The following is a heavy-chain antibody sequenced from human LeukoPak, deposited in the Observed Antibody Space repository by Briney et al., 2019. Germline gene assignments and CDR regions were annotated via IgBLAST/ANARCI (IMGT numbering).Heavy chain of an antibody. J-gene: IGHJ3*02. Sequence: GRSLRLSCAASGFTFSSYGMHWVRQAPGKGLEWVAVIWYDGSNKYYADSVKGRFTISRDNSKNTLYLQMNSLRAEDTAVYYCAREGYDSSGYYLDAFDIWGQGTMVTISS. CDR2: IWYDGSNK. D-gene: IGHD3-22*01. CDR3: AREGYDSSGYYLDAFDI. V-gene: IGHV3-33*08. CDR1: GFTFSSYG.